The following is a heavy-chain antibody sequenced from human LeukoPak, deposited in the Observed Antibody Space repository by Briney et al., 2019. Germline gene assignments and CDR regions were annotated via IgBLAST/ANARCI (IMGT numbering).Heavy chain of an antibody. CDR1: GYTFTSYY. D-gene: IGHD3-22*01. CDR2: INPSGGST. J-gene: IGHJ5*02. CDR3: ARDGYYYDSTGGSNWFDP. Sequence: ASVKVSCKASGYTFTSYYMHWVRQAPGQGLEWMGIINPSGGSTSYAQKFQGRVTVTRDTSTSTVYMELSSLRSEDTAVYYCARDGYYYDSTGGSNWFDPWGQGTLVTVSS. V-gene: IGHV1-46*01.